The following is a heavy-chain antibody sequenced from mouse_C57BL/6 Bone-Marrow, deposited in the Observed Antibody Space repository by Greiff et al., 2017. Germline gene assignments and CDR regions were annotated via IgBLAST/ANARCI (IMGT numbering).Heavy chain of an antibody. V-gene: IGHV5-17*01. CDR1: GFTFSDYG. CDR2: ISSGSSTI. D-gene: IGHD1-1*01. Sequence: EVKLMESGGGLVKPGGSLKLSCAASGFTFSDYGMHWVRQAPEKGLEWVAYISSGSSTIYYADTVKGRFTISRYSAKNTLFLQMTSLRSEDTAMYYCARPIYYGSRGFAYWGQGTLVTVSA. CDR3: ARPIYYGSRGFAY. J-gene: IGHJ3*01.